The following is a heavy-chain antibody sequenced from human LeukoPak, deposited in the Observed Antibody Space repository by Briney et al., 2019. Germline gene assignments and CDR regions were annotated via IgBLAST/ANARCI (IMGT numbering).Heavy chain of an antibody. Sequence: ASVKVSCKASGYTFTGYYMHWVRQAPGQGLEWIGWINPNSGGTNYAQKFQGRVTMTRDTSISTAYMELRRLRSDDTAVYYCARGYYGSGSYYNLDVWGQGTTVTVSS. CDR3: ARGYYGSGSYYNLDV. D-gene: IGHD3-10*01. V-gene: IGHV1-2*02. J-gene: IGHJ6*02. CDR2: INPNSGGT. CDR1: GYTFTGYY.